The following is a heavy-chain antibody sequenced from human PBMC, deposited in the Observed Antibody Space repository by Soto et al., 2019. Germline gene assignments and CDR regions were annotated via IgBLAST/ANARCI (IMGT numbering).Heavy chain of an antibody. CDR1: GGSISSYY. CDR2: IYYSGST. V-gene: IGHV4-59*08. J-gene: IGHJ4*02. Sequence: SETLSLTCTVSGGSISSYYGGWFRQPPGKGLEWIGYIYYSGSTTYHPSLKSRVTISVDTSKNQFSLNLTSVTAADTAVYYCARLGRYYQAFDQWGQGSLVTVSS. D-gene: IGHD3-22*01. CDR3: ARLGRYYQAFDQ.